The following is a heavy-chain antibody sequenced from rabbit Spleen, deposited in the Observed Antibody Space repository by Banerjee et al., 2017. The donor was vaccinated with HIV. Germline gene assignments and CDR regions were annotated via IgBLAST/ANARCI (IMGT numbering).Heavy chain of an antibody. Sequence: QEQLVESGGGLVQPEGSLTLTCKASGFSFSNKDVMCWVRQAPGKGLEWIACINTYTGKPVYANWAKGRFPISRPSSTTVTLQMTSLTAADPATFFCGRVLVAVIGWNFILGGRGPLVTVS. D-gene: IGHD1-1*01. J-gene: IGHJ3*01. CDR1: GFSFSNKDV. CDR2: INTYTGKP. V-gene: IGHV1S45*01. CDR3: GRVLVAVIGWNFIL.